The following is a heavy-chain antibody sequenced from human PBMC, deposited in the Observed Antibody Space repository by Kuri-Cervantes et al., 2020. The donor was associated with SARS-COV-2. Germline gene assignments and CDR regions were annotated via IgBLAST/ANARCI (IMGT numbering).Heavy chain of an antibody. CDR2: INPNSGGT. V-gene: IGHV1-2*02. Sequence: ASVKVSCKASGYTFTGYYMHWVRQAPGQGLEWMGWINPNSGGTNYAQKFQGRVTMIRDTSISTAYMELSRLRSDDTAVYYCARAAGYCSGGSCYGYYYYGMDVWGQGTTVTVSS. CDR3: ARAAGYCSGGSCYGYYYYGMDV. J-gene: IGHJ6*02. CDR1: GYTFTGYY. D-gene: IGHD2-15*01.